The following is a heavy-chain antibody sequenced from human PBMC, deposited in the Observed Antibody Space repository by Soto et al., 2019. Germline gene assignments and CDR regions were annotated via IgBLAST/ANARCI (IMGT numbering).Heavy chain of an antibody. CDR1: GFTFSIYE. V-gene: IGHV3-48*03. CDR3: ARAIFGVVIIPRSYGMDV. D-gene: IGHD3-3*01. J-gene: IGHJ6*02. CDR2: ISSSGSTI. Sequence: GGALRLSCAASGFTFSIYEMNWVRHAPGKGLEWVSYISSSGSTIYYADSVKGRFTISRDNAKNSLYLQMNSLRAEDTAVYYCARAIFGVVIIPRSYGMDVWGQGTTVTVSS.